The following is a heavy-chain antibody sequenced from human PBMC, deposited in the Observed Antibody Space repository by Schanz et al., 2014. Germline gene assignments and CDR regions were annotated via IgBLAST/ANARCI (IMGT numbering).Heavy chain of an antibody. D-gene: IGHD3-3*01. CDR2: INPNSGGT. Sequence: QVQLVQSGAEVKKPGASVKVSCKASGYTFSGYFMHWVRQAPGQGLEWLGRINPNSGGTNYAQKFQGRVTLTRDSSISTGYMELSRLTSDDTAIYYCARESVSRTRLFDPWGQGTLVTVSS. CDR3: ARESVSRTRLFDP. J-gene: IGHJ5*02. V-gene: IGHV1-2*06. CDR1: GYTFSGYF.